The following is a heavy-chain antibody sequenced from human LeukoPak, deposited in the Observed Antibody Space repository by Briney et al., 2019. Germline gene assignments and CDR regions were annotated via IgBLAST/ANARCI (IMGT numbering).Heavy chain of an antibody. Sequence: PGGSLRLSCAASGFTFSSYSMNWVRQAPGKGLEWDSSISSSSSYIYYADSVKGRFTISRDNAKNTLYLQMNSLRAEDTAVYYWARAIFGEDSDYFDYWGQGTLVTVSS. J-gene: IGHJ4*02. CDR3: ARAIFGEDSDYFDY. D-gene: IGHD3-3*01. CDR2: ISSSSSYI. V-gene: IGHV3-21*01. CDR1: GFTFSSYS.